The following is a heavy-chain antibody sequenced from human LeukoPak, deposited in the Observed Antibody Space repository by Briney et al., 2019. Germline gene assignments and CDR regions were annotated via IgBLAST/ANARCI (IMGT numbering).Heavy chain of an antibody. Sequence: GGSLRLSCAASGFTFSSYWMSWVRQAPGKGLEWVANIKQDGSQKYYVDSVKGRFTISRDNSKNTLYLQMNSLRAEDTAVYYCAKEGCTNGVCYRFFDYWGQGTLVTVSS. J-gene: IGHJ4*02. CDR2: IKQDGSQK. CDR1: GFTFSSYW. CDR3: AKEGCTNGVCYRFFDY. V-gene: IGHV3-7*03. D-gene: IGHD2-8*01.